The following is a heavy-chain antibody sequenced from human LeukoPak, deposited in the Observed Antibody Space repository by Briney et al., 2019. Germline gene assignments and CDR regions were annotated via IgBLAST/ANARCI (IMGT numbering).Heavy chain of an antibody. CDR2: IWQDGSGK. J-gene: IGHJ4*02. CDR1: GFSLSTYG. CDR3: ARDTGASANY. V-gene: IGHV3-33*01. Sequence: GMPLRLSCAASGFSLSTYGMHWVRQAPGKGPEWVAVIWQDGSGKYYADSVKGRFTISRDNSRNTLYLQMNSLRAEDTAVYYCARDTGASANYWGQGTLVIVSS. D-gene: IGHD4/OR15-4a*01.